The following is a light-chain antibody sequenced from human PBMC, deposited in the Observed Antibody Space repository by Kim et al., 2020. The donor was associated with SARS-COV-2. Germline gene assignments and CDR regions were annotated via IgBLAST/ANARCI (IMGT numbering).Light chain of an antibody. CDR3: QQYGNSPTT. J-gene: IGKJ4*01. V-gene: IGKV3-20*01. CDR2: GAS. CDR1: QSVRRY. Sequence: EIVLTQSPGTLSLSPGERATLSCRASQSVRRYLAWYQQKPGQAPRLLIYGASSRATGIPDRFSGSGSGTDFTLTISRLEPEDFAVYYCQQYGNSPTTFGGGTKVDIK.